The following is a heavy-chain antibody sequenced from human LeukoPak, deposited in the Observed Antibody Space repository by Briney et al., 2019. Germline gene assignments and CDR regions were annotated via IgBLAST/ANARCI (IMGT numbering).Heavy chain of an antibody. J-gene: IGHJ4*02. Sequence: GGSLRLSCAASGFTFSSYAMHWVRQAPGKGLEYVSAISSNGGSTYYANSVKGRFTISRDNSKNTLYLQMGSLGAEDMAVYYCAREGCSSTSCSFDYWGQGTLVTVSS. D-gene: IGHD2-2*01. CDR3: AREGCSSTSCSFDY. CDR1: GFTFSSYA. V-gene: IGHV3-64*01. CDR2: ISSNGGST.